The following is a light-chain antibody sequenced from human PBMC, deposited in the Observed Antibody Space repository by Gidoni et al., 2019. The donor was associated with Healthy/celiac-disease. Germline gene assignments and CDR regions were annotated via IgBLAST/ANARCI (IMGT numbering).Light chain of an antibody. V-gene: IGKV1-39*01. CDR1: QSISSY. CDR2: AAS. Sequence: DIQMTQSPSSLSASVGDRVTITCRASQSISSYLNWYQQKPGKAPKLLIYAASSLQSGFPSRCSGSGSGKDFTLTSSSLQPEDFATYYWQQSYSTRATFGQGTKVEIK. CDR3: QQSYSTRAT. J-gene: IGKJ1*01.